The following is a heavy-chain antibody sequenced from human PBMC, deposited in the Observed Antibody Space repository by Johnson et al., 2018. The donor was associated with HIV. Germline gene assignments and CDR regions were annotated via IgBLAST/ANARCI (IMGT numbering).Heavy chain of an antibody. Sequence: QVQLVESGGGVVQPGGSLRLSCAASGFTFTTYGMHWVRQAPGKGLEWVAVIWYDGSNKYYANSVKGRFIISRDNSKNTLYLQMNRLRAEDTAVYYCAKGASGSQRRGAFHIWGQGTMVTVSS. J-gene: IGHJ3*02. CDR1: GFTFTTYG. V-gene: IGHV3-33*06. D-gene: IGHD1-26*01. CDR3: AKGASGSQRRGAFHI. CDR2: IWYDGSNK.